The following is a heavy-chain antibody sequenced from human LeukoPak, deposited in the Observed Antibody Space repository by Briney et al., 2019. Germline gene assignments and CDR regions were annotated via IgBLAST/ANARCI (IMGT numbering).Heavy chain of an antibody. CDR1: GFTFGDYA. CDR2: IRSKAYGGTT. V-gene: IGHV3-49*04. Sequence: GGSLRLSCTASGFTFGDYAMSWVRQTPGKGLEWVGFIRSKAYGGTTEYAASVKGRFTISRDDSKSIAYLQMNSLKTEDTAVYYCTRDLRRGYSYGTEAIYWGQGTLVTVSS. CDR3: TRDLRRGYSYGTEAIY. J-gene: IGHJ4*02. D-gene: IGHD5-18*01.